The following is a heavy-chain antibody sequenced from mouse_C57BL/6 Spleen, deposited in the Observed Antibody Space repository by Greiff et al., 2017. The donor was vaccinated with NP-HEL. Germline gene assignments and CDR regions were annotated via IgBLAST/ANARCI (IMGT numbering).Heavy chain of an antibody. D-gene: IGHD1-1*01. V-gene: IGHV1-50*01. J-gene: IGHJ3*01. CDR1: GYTFTSYW. Sequence: QVHVKQPGAELVKPGASVKLSCKASGYTFTSYWMQWVKQRPGQGLEWIGEIDPSDSYTNYNQKFKGKATLTVDTSSSTAYMQLSSLTSEDSAVYYCARNDGTPFAYWGQGTLVTVSA. CDR3: ARNDGTPFAY. CDR2: IDPSDSYT.